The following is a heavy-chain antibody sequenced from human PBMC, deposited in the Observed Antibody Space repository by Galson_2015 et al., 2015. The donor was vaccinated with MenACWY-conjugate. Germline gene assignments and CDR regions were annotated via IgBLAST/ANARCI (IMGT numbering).Heavy chain of an antibody. CDR1: GFTFSDYY. CDR3: ARDPSLVVVPAAIRQSGGMDV. J-gene: IGHJ6*02. D-gene: IGHD2-2*02. CDR2: ISSSSSYT. V-gene: IGHV3-11*06. Sequence: SLRLSCAASGFTFSDYYMSWIRQAPGKGLEWVSYISSSSSYTNYADSVKGRFTISRDNAKNSLYLQMNSLRAEDTAVYYCARDPSLVVVPAAIRQSGGMDVWGQGTTVTVSS.